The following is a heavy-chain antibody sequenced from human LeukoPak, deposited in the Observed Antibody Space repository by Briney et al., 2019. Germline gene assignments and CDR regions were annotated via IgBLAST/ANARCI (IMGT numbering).Heavy chain of an antibody. Sequence: ASVKVSCKASGYTFTGYYMHWVRQAPGQGLEWMGWINPKSGGTNYAQKFQGRVTMTRDTSISTASMELSRLRSDDTAVYYCARATAENDYWGQGTLVTVSS. CDR3: ARATAENDY. J-gene: IGHJ4*02. CDR2: INPKSGGT. V-gene: IGHV1-2*02. D-gene: IGHD1-14*01. CDR1: GYTFTGYY.